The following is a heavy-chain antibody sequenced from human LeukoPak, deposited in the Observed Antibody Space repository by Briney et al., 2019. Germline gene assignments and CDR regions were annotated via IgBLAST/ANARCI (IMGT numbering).Heavy chain of an antibody. CDR3: ATLIGYSNWFDP. CDR1: GGSISSSGYY. V-gene: IGHV4-61*05. CDR2: IDYSGST. J-gene: IGHJ5*02. Sequence: SETLSLTCTVSGGSISSSGYYWGWIRQPPGKGLEWIGYIDYSGSTKYNPSRKSRVTISVDRSKNQFSLKLSSVTAADTAVYYCATLIGYSNWFDPWGQGTLVTVSS. D-gene: IGHD1-26*01.